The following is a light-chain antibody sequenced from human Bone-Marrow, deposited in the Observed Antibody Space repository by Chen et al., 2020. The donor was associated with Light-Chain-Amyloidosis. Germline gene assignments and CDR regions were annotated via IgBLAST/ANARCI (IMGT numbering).Light chain of an antibody. CDR1: NIGSTS. V-gene: IGLV3-21*02. J-gene: IGLJ3*02. CDR3: QVWDRSSDRPV. Sequence: SYVLTQPSSVSVAPGQTATSACGGNNIGSTSVHWYQQTPGQAPLLVVYDDSDLPSGIPERLPGSNSGNTATLTISRVEAGDEADYYCQVWDRSSDRPVFGGGTKLTVL. CDR2: DDS.